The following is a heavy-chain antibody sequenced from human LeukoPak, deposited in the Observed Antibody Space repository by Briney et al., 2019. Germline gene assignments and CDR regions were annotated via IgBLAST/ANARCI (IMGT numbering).Heavy chain of an antibody. CDR2: IWYDGSNT. V-gene: IGHV3-33*08. Sequence: GGSLRLSCAASGLTLSSYSMNWVRQAPGKGLEWVALIWYDGSNTYYADSVKGRFTISRDDSKNTVYLQMNSLRAEDTALYYCARGFLDFDSWGQGTLVIVSS. CDR3: ARGFLDFDS. CDR1: GLTLSSYS. D-gene: IGHD3-3*01. J-gene: IGHJ4*02.